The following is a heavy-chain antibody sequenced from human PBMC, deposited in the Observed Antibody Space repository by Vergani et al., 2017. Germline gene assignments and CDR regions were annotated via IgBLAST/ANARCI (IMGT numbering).Heavy chain of an antibody. CDR3: ARGGRITMVRGVGGHGFDI. CDR1: GGSITNNF. V-gene: IGHV4-59*01. J-gene: IGHJ3*02. CDR2: IHHSEAT. D-gene: IGHD3-10*01. Sequence: QVQLQESGPGLVKPSETLSLTCTVSGGSITNNFWSWIRRPPGKGLEWIGYIHHSEATNSKSSLRSRVSISIDTSKSSFSLRLSSVTTADTAMYYCARGGRITMVRGVGGHGFDIWGQGTMVTVSS.